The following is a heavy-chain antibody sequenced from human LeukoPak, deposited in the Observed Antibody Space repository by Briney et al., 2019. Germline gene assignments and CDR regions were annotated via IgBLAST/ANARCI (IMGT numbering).Heavy chain of an antibody. D-gene: IGHD3-9*01. CDR3: ARALLRYMPGRTTEGAFDI. Sequence: PSETLSLTCTVSGYAITSGGFSWNWIRQPPGKGLEWIGCIYDRGPAYYNPSLKSRFTISVDRPKNQFSLKLSSVTAADTAVYYCARALLRYMPGRTTEGAFDIWGQGTMVTVSS. J-gene: IGHJ3*02. CDR2: IYDRGPA. CDR1: GYAITSGGFS. V-gene: IGHV4-30-2*01.